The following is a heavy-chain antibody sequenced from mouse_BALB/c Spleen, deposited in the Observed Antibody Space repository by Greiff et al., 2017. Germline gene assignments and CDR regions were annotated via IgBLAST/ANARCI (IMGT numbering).Heavy chain of an antibody. J-gene: IGHJ4*01. Sequence: EVKLVESGGGLVQPGGSLKLSCAASGFTFSSYTMSWVRQTPEKRLEWVAYISNGGGSTYYPDTVKGRFTISRDNAKNTLYLQMSSLKSEDTAMYYCARQPWAMDYWGQGTSVTVSS. CDR3: ARQPWAMDY. V-gene: IGHV5-12-2*01. CDR2: ISNGGGST. CDR1: GFTFSSYT.